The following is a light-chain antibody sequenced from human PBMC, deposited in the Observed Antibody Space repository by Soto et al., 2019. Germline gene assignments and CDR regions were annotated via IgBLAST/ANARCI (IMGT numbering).Light chain of an antibody. CDR1: SSDIGSYDL. Sequence: QSALTQPASVSGSPGQSITISCTGTSSDIGSYDLVSWYQQHPGNAPRLIIYEVNKRPSGVSNRFSGSKSGNTASLTVSGLQAEDGAEYYCCSNATTTLFGGGTKLTVL. V-gene: IGLV2-23*02. CDR2: EVN. CDR3: CSNATTTL. J-gene: IGLJ2*01.